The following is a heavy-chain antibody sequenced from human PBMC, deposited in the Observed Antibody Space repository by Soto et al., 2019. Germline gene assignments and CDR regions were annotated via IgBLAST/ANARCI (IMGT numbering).Heavy chain of an antibody. D-gene: IGHD1-1*01. J-gene: IGHJ6*03. V-gene: IGHV4-31*01. CDR1: GGSISSGGYY. Sequence: SGSLSLTGTVSGGSISSGGYYWSWIRQHPGKGLEWIGYIYYSGSTYYNPDTSKNQFSLQLNSVTPEDTAVYYCARGSWDDVTGHYYMDVWGKGTTVTVSS. CDR2: IYYSGST. CDR3: ARGSWDDVTGHYYMDV.